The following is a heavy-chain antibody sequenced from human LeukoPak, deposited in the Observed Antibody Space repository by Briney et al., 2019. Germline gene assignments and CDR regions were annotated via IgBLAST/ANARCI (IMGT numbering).Heavy chain of an antibody. CDR3: ARRATKRQLWPQGDMRPYYYYMDV. CDR1: GGSISSSSYY. J-gene: IGHJ6*03. CDR2: INHSGST. D-gene: IGHD5-18*01. Sequence: SETLSLTCTVSGGSISSSSYYWSWIRQPPGKGLEWIGEINHSGSTNYNPSLKSRVTISVDTSKNQFSLKLSSVTAADTAVYYCARRATKRQLWPQGDMRPYYYYMDVWGKGTTVTISS. V-gene: IGHV4-39*07.